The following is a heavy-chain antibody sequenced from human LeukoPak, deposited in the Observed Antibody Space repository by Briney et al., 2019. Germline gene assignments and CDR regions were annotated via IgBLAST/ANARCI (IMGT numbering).Heavy chain of an antibody. CDR2: INQDGSAR. V-gene: IGHV3-7*01. Sequence: GGSLRLSCAASGFSLSSHWMSWVRQAPGKGLEWVANINQDGSARYYVDSMKGRFTTSRDNAKNSMYLQMNSLRPEDTAVYYCARWDIRGTAHQLDYWGQGTLVTVSS. CDR1: GFSLSSHW. J-gene: IGHJ4*02. D-gene: IGHD5-12*01. CDR3: ARWDIRGTAHQLDY.